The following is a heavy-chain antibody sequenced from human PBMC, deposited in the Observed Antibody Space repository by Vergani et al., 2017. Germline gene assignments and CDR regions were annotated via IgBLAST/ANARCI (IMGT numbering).Heavy chain of an antibody. V-gene: IGHV1-69*04. CDR2: IIPILGIA. J-gene: IGHJ6*02. Sequence: QVQLVQSGAEVKKPGSSVKVSCKASGGTFSSYAISWVRQAPGQGLEWMGRIIPILGIANYAQKFQGRVTITADKSTSTAYMELSSLRSEDTAVYYCARQKIPPDYYYYYGMDVWGQGTTVTVSS. CDR1: GGTFSSYA. CDR3: ARQKIPPDYYYYYGMDV.